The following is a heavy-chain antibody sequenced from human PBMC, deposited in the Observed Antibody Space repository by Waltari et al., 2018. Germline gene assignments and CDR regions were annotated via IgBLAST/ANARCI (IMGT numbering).Heavy chain of an antibody. Sequence: EVQLVESGGTLVQPGGSLRLSCIASGFPFSTYSMNWVRQAPGKGLEWISYITGSSRTIYYTDSVKGRFTVSRDNAKNSLFLQMSSLRVEDTAVYYCARLVAAAGNYGMDVWGQGTTVTVSS. CDR1: GFPFSTYS. V-gene: IGHV3-48*04. D-gene: IGHD6-13*01. CDR3: ARLVAAAGNYGMDV. J-gene: IGHJ6*02. CDR2: ITGSSRTI.